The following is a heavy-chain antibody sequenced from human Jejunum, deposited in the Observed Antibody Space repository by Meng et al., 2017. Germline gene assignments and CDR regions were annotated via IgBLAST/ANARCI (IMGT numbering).Heavy chain of an antibody. Sequence: GGPLRLSCAASGFTFSSYWMHWVRQAPGKGLVWVSHINNDGSSTNYADSVKGRFTISRDNAKNTLYLQMNSLRAEDTAVYYCARSGGYVDYWGQGILVTVSS. D-gene: IGHD3-22*01. CDR2: INNDGSST. CDR1: GFTFSSYW. J-gene: IGHJ4*02. V-gene: IGHV3-74*01. CDR3: ARSGGYVDY.